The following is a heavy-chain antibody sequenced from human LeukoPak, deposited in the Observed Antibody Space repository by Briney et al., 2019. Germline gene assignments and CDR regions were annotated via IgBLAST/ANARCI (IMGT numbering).Heavy chain of an antibody. CDR3: ARGRLRDFWSGYFSPNYYYYYMDV. V-gene: IGHV1-8*01. D-gene: IGHD3-3*01. Sequence: ASVKVSCKASGYTFTSYDINWVRQATGQGLEWMGWMNPNSGITGYAQKFQGRVTMTRNTSISTAYMELSSLRSEDTAVYYCARGRLRDFWSGYFSPNYYYYYMDVWGKGTTVTVSS. J-gene: IGHJ6*03. CDR2: MNPNSGIT. CDR1: GYTFTSYD.